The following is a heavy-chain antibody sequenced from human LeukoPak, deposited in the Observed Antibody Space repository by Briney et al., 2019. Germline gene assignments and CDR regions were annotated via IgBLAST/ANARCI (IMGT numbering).Heavy chain of an antibody. CDR3: ARRSYGDYGSDY. CDR1: GFTVSSNY. D-gene: IGHD4-17*01. J-gene: IGHJ4*02. V-gene: IGHV3-66*04. Sequence: PGGSLRLSCAASGFTVSSNYMSWVRQAPGKGLEWVSVIYSGGSTYYADSVKGRFTISRDNSKNTLYLQMNSQRAEDTAVYYCARRSYGDYGSDYWGQGTLVTVSS. CDR2: IYSGGST.